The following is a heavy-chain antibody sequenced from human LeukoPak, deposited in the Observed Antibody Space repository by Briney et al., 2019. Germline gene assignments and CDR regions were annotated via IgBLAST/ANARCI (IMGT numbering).Heavy chain of an antibody. CDR3: ARDGSCSSTSCPNWFDP. D-gene: IGHD2-2*01. Sequence: SETLSLTCAVYGGSFSGYYWSWIRQPPGKGLEWIGEINHSGSTNYNPSLKSRVTISVDTSKNKFSLKLSSVTAADTAVYYCARDGSCSSTSCPNWFDPWGQGTLVTVSS. CDR1: GGSFSGYY. V-gene: IGHV4-34*01. CDR2: INHSGST. J-gene: IGHJ5*02.